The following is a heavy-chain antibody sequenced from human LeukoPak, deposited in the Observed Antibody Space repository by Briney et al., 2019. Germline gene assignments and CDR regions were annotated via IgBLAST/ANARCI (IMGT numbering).Heavy chain of an antibody. D-gene: IGHD3-22*01. CDR3: ATDRIYDSSGYYRFDY. V-gene: IGHV3-23*01. Sequence: GGSLRLSCAASGFTLHSYAMNWVRQAPAKGLEWVSLITGSSEQTYYADSVKGRFTISRDSSKITLYLQMNSLRADDTAVYYCATDRIYDSSGYYRFDYWGQGTLVTVSS. CDR2: ITGSSEQT. J-gene: IGHJ4*02. CDR1: GFTLHSYA.